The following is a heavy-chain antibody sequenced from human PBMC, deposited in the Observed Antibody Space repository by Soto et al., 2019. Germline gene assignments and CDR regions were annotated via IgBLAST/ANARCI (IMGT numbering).Heavy chain of an antibody. J-gene: IGHJ4*02. D-gene: IGHD4-17*01. CDR1: GGSISSYY. V-gene: IGHV4-59*08. CDR2: IYYSGST. CDR3: ASGYVYGDYEGIDY. Sequence: SETLSLTCTVSGGSISSYYWSWIRQPPGKGLEWIGYIYYSGSTYYNPSLKSRVTISVDTSKNQFSLKLSSVTAADTAVYYCASGYVYGDYEGIDYWGQGTLVTVSS.